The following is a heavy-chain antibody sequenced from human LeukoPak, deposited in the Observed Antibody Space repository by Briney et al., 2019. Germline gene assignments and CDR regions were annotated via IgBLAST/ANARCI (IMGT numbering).Heavy chain of an antibody. Sequence: SQTLSLTCTVPGGSISSGSYYWSCIRQPPGKGLECIGEINHSGSTNYNPSLKSRVTISVDTSKHQFSLKLSSVTAADTAVYYCARLEVGGRYSSSSSRRNEVSFDYWRQGTLVTVSS. CDR1: GGSISSGSYY. CDR3: ARLEVGGRYSSSSSRRNEVSFDY. CDR2: INHSGST. V-gene: IGHV4-39*07. J-gene: IGHJ4*02. D-gene: IGHD6-6*01.